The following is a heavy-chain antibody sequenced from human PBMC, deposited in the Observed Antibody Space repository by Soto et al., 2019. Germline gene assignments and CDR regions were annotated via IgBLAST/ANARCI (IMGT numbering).Heavy chain of an antibody. CDR1: GGSFSSGAYY. D-gene: IGHD6-13*01. J-gene: IGHJ5*02. Sequence: QVQLQESGPGLVKPSQNLSLTCTVSGGSFSSGAYYWSWVRRHPGMGLEWIGYLSYRGTPYYNPSLTSRLTISVDASKNQFSLRLSSVTAADTAVYYCARVSATGTRWFDPWGQGTLVTVSS. CDR3: ARVSATGTRWFDP. CDR2: LSYRGTP. V-gene: IGHV4-31*03.